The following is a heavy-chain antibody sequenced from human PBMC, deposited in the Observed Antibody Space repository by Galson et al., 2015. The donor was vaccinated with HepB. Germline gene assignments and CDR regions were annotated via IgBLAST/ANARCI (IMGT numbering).Heavy chain of an antibody. CDR1: GFIFGDYS. Sequence: SLRLSCAASGFIFGDYSMNWVRQRPGKGLEWVSSISTTSRYIYYADSLKGRFTVSRDNAKQSLYLHINSLGVEDTAFYFCARGTPPPRHFGGVFDIWGQGTKVTVSS. D-gene: IGHD3-10*01. CDR3: ARGTPPPRHFGGVFDI. CDR2: ISTTSRYI. J-gene: IGHJ3*02. V-gene: IGHV3-21*01.